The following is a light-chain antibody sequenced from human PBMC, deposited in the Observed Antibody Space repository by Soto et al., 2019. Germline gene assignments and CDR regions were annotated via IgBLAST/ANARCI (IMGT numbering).Light chain of an antibody. J-gene: IGKJ4*01. CDR1: QSISSY. CDR2: AAS. Sequence: PSSLSASVGDRVTITCRASQSISSYLNWYQQKPGKAPKLLIYAASSLQSGVPSRFSGSGSGTDFTLTISSLQPEDFATYYCQQSYSTPLTFGGGTKVDIK. V-gene: IGKV1-39*01. CDR3: QQSYSTPLT.